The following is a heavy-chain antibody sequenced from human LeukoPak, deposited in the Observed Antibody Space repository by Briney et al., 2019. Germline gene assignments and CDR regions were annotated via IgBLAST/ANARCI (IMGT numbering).Heavy chain of an antibody. V-gene: IGHV5-51*01. Sequence: WESLKIYCKGFGYGFTSYLMGWVRQMPGKGLGWVGIIYPGDSDTRYTPSFQGQVTISADKSISTAYLQWSSLKASDIAIYYCARLEYCSGRSCYANNWFDPWDQGTLVTVSS. CDR1: GYGFTSYL. CDR2: IYPGDSDT. D-gene: IGHD2-15*01. CDR3: ARLEYCSGRSCYANNWFDP. J-gene: IGHJ5*02.